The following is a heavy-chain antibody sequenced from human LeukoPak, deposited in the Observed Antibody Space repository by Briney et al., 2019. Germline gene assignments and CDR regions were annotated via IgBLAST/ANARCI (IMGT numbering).Heavy chain of an antibody. CDR3: ARVSTIMGRGYNYFDP. V-gene: IGHV1-18*01. CDR2: ISAYNGNT. D-gene: IGHD2/OR15-2a*01. Sequence: ASVKVSCKASGYTFTSYGISWVRQAPGQGLEWMGWISAYNGNTNYAQKFQGRVAVTADESTTTVYMELSSLRSDDTALYYCARVSTIMGRGYNYFDPWAREPWSPSPQ. J-gene: IGHJ5*02. CDR1: GYTFTSYG.